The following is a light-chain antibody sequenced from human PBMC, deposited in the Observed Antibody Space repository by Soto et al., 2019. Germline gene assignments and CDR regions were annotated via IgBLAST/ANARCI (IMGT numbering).Light chain of an antibody. CDR3: EAWDDSLNGYV. J-gene: IGLJ1*01. CDR2: GNN. Sequence: QSVLTQPPSASGTPGQTVTMSCSGSNSNIGTNPVNWYQQFPGTAPTVLIFGNNQRPSGVPDRFSGSKSGTSASLAMSGLQSEDEADYFCEAWDDSLNGYVFGTGTKATVL. V-gene: IGLV1-44*01. CDR1: NSNIGTNP.